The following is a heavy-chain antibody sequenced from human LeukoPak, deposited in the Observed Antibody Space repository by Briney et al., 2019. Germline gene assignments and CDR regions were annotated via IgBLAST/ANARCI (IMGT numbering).Heavy chain of an antibody. J-gene: IGHJ6*04. Sequence: SQTLSLTCTVSGVPISSGDYYWSRIRQPPGKGLEWIWYIYYSRSTYYNPSLKSRVTISVDTSMNQFSLKLSSVTAADTAVYYCAREVPPDVWGKGTRVSVSS. CDR2: IYYSRST. V-gene: IGHV4-30-4*08. CDR1: GVPISSGDYY. D-gene: IGHD2-2*01. CDR3: AREVPPDV.